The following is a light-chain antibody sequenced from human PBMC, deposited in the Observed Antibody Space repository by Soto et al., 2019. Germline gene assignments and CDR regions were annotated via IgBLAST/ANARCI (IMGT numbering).Light chain of an antibody. CDR1: SGYMGNFNY. V-gene: IGLV2-14*01. CDR2: EVT. J-gene: IGLJ2*01. Sequence: QSALTQPASVPPPPPPPPTISCTGTSGYMGNFNYVSWYQQVPGKAPTLLIYEVTNRPSGVSSRFSGSKSGYTASLTISDLQAEDDADYYCSSFTVHTTPVVFGGGTQLTVL. CDR3: SSFTVHTTPVV.